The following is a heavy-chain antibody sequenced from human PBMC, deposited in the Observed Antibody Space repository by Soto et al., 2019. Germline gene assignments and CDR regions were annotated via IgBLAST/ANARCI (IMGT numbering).Heavy chain of an antibody. V-gene: IGHV3-21*01. CDR2: ISSSSSYI. CDR1: GFTFSSYS. CDR3: AKDPPQLIVYFDY. Sequence: PGGSLRLSCAASGFTFSSYSMNWVRQAPGKGLEWVSSISSSSSYIYYADSVKGRFTISRDNAKNSLYLQMNSLRAEDTAVYYCAKDPPQLIVYFDYPGQGTQVTLPS. D-gene: IGHD3-22*01. J-gene: IGHJ4*02.